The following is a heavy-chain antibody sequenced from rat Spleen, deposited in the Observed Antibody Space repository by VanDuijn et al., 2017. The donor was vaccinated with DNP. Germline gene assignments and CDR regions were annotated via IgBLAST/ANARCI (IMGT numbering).Heavy chain of an antibody. CDR3: VRWNSGHFDY. CDR2: ISYDGSNT. V-gene: IGHV5-7*01. CDR1: GFTFSDYH. Sequence: EVQLVASGGGLVQPGRSLKLSCATSGFTFSDYHMAWVRQAPKKGLEWVATISYDGSNTYYRDSVKGRFTVSRDNVESTLYLQMNSLRSEDMATYYCVRWNSGHFDYWGQGVMVTVSS. D-gene: IGHD4-3*01. J-gene: IGHJ2*01.